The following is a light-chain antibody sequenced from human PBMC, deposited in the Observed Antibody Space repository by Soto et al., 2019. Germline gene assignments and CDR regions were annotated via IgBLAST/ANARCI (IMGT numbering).Light chain of an antibody. Sequence: EIVMTQSPATLAVSPGERDAVSCRASQSVSSNFAWYQQKPGQAPRLLIYGASSRATGTPARFSGSGSGTESPLSISSLQPEDFAVYYCQQYNNWPYTFGLGTKLEMK. CDR1: QSVSSN. V-gene: IGKV3-15*01. CDR3: QQYNNWPYT. CDR2: GAS. J-gene: IGKJ2*01.